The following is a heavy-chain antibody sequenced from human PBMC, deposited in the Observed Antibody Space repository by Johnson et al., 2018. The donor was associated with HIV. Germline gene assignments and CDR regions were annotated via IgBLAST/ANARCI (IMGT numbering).Heavy chain of an antibody. Sequence: QMQLVESGGVVLQPGRSLRLSCTASGFTFRSYAMHWVRQGPGKGLAWVAVISYDGGNHSYADSATGRFTVSRDNSKNTLDLQMNSLRDEDTAGYYCAKELPVYSYGYYDDVDIWGQGTMVTVSS. CDR3: AKELPVYSYGYYDDVDI. V-gene: IGHV3-30*04. CDR1: GFTFRSYA. CDR2: ISYDGGNH. D-gene: IGHD5-18*01. J-gene: IGHJ3*02.